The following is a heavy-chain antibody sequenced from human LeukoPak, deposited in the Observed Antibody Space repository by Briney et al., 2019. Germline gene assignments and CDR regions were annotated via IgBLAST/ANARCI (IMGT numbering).Heavy chain of an antibody. D-gene: IGHD2-2*01. CDR2: MNPNSGNT. J-gene: IGHJ5*02. CDR3: AREGPRYRSSTSCGWFDP. V-gene: IGHV1-8*01. CDR1: GYTFTSYD. Sequence: ASVKVSCKASGYTFTSYDINWVRQATGQGLEWMGWMNPNSGNTGYAQKFQGRVTMTRNTSISTAYMELSSLRSEDTAVYYCAREGPRYRSSTSCGWFDPWGQGTLVTVSS.